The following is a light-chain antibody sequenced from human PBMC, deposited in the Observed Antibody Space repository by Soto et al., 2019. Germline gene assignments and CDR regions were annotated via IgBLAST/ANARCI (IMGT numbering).Light chain of an antibody. CDR2: GNN. Sequence: QSVLTQPPSASGTPGQGVTISCSGSSSNIVSNTVNWYQQLPGTAPKLLIYGNNQRPSGVPDRFSGSKSGTSASLAISGLQSEDEADYYCATWDDSLNGVVFGGGTKLTVL. J-gene: IGLJ3*02. CDR1: SSNIVSNT. CDR3: ATWDDSLNGVV. V-gene: IGLV1-44*01.